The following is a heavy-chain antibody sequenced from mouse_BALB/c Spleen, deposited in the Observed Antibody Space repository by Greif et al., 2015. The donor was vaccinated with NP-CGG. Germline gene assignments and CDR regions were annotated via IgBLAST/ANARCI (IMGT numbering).Heavy chain of an antibody. CDR3: ARSYEGYFDV. V-gene: IGHV1-7*01. Sequence: VQLQQPGAELAKPGASVKMSCKASGYTFTSYWMHWVKQRPGQGLEWIGYINPSTGYTEYNQKFKDKATLTADKSSSTAYMQLSSLTSEDSAVYYCARSYEGYFDVWGAGTTVTVSS. J-gene: IGHJ1*01. D-gene: IGHD1-1*01. CDR1: GYTFTSYW. CDR2: INPSTGYT.